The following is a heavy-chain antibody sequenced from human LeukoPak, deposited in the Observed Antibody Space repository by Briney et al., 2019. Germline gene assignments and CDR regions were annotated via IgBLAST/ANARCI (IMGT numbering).Heavy chain of an antibody. Sequence: ASVKVSCKASGYTFTSYYMHWVRQAPGQGLEWMGIINPSGGSTSYAQKFQGRVTMTRDTSTSTAYMELSRLRSDDTAVYYCARAARPAAPNFDYWGQGTLVTVSS. D-gene: IGHD2-2*01. CDR3: ARAARPAAPNFDY. J-gene: IGHJ4*02. CDR2: INPSGGST. CDR1: GYTFTSYY. V-gene: IGHV1-46*01.